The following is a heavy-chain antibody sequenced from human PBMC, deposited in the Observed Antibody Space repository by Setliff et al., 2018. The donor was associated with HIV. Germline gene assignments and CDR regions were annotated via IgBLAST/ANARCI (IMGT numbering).Heavy chain of an antibody. V-gene: IGHV4-38-2*01. CDR2: MYHTGST. J-gene: IGHJ4*02. CDR3: ARQPLYNDYDWRSYYFDY. CDR1: GYSISRGCY. D-gene: IGHD5-12*01. Sequence: SETLSLTCAVSGYSISRGCYWGWIRQPPGKGLEWLGSMYHTGSTYYRPSRNSRFPISVDTSKNQCSLNLRSVTAADTAVYYCARQPLYNDYDWRSYYFDYWGQGSLVTVSS.